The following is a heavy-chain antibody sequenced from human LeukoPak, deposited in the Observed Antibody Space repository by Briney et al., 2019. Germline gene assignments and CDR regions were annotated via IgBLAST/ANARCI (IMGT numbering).Heavy chain of an antibody. V-gene: IGHV3-33*01. D-gene: IGHD1-26*01. CDR2: IWYDGSNK. CDR1: GFTFSSYG. Sequence: GGSLRLSCAASGFTFSSYGMHWVRQAPGKGLEWVAVIWYDGSNKCYADSVKGRFTISRDNSKNTLYLQMNSLRAEDTAVYYCARGRSWELPFDYWGQGTLVTVSS. J-gene: IGHJ4*02. CDR3: ARGRSWELPFDY.